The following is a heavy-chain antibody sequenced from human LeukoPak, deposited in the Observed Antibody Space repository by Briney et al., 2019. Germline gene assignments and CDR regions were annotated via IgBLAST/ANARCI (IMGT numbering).Heavy chain of an antibody. Sequence: SSXXVSCKASGGTFSSYAISWVRQAPGQGLEWMGRIIPIFGTANYAQKFQGRVTITTDESTSTAYMELSRLRSEDTAVYYCARESRLYYSCCYFYVPSFYFWGQGTVVTVSS. CDR1: GGTFSSYA. J-gene: IGHJ3*01. D-gene: IGHD3-22*01. CDR2: IIPIFGTA. V-gene: IGHV1-69*05. CDR3: ARESRLYYSCCYFYVPSFYF.